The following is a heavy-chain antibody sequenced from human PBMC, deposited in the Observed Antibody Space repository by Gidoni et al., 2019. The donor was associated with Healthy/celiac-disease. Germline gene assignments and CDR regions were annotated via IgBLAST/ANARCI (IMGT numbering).Heavy chain of an antibody. Sequence: QVQLVESGGGVVQPGRSLRLSCAASGFTFSSYGMHWVRQAPGKGLEWVAVIWYDGSNKYYADSVKGRFTIYRDNSKNTLYLQMNSLRAEDTAVYYCARDHRDQRYGMDVWGQGTTVTVSS. J-gene: IGHJ6*02. CDR1: GFTFSSYG. CDR2: IWYDGSNK. V-gene: IGHV3-33*01. CDR3: ARDHRDQRYGMDV.